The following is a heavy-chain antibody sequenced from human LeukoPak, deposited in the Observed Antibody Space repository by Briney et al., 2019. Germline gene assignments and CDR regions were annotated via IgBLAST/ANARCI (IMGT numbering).Heavy chain of an antibody. V-gene: IGHV1-2*02. Sequence: ASVKVSCKASGYAFTGYYLHWVRQAPGQGLEWMGWVNPNSGGTNYAQKFQGRVTMTRDTSINTAYMELSRLRSDDTAVYYCARVIRRAVVVAATPFGYWGQGTLVTVSS. D-gene: IGHD2-15*01. CDR1: GYAFTGYY. J-gene: IGHJ4*02. CDR3: ARVIRRAVVVAATPFGY. CDR2: VNPNSGGT.